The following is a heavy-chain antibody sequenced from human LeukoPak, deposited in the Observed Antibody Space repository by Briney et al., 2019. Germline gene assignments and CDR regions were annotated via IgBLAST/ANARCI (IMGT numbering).Heavy chain of an antibody. Sequence: EASVKVSCKASGYTFTAYSMHWVRQAPGQGLEWMGWIKPNSGVTNYAQRFQARVTMTSDMSISTAYMELSRLRSDDTAVYYCARSPHILTGENFDYWGQGTLVTVSS. CDR2: IKPNSGVT. V-gene: IGHV1-2*02. J-gene: IGHJ4*02. CDR1: GYTFTAYS. CDR3: ARSPHILTGENFDY. D-gene: IGHD3-9*01.